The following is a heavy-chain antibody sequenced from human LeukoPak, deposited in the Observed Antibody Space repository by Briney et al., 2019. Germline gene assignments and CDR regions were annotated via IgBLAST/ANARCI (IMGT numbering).Heavy chain of an antibody. CDR1: GCLFTSDW. V-gene: IGHV5-51*01. J-gene: IGHJ4*02. D-gene: IGHD6-19*01. CDR3: ARRSVGVTGSGWYGLY. Sequence: GGSLQSSCKASGCLFTSDWIGWVGQLPGKGREWMGIIYPGDSATRYSPSFQGQVTISADKSISTAFLQWSSLKASDTAIYYCARRSVGVTGSGWYGLYWGQGALVTVSS. CDR2: IYPGDSAT.